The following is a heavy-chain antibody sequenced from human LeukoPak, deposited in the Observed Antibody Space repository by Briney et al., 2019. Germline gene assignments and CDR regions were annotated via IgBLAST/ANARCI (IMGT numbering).Heavy chain of an antibody. Sequence: GGSLRLSCAASGFTFSSYSMNWVRQAPGKGLEWVSSISSSSSYIYYADSVKGRFTISRDNAKNSLYLQMNRLRAEDTAVYYCARDRRAYYYDSSGYYSLDYWGQGTLVTVSS. CDR3: ARDRRAYYYDSSGYYSLDY. J-gene: IGHJ4*02. V-gene: IGHV3-21*01. CDR1: GFTFSSYS. CDR2: ISSSSSYI. D-gene: IGHD3-22*01.